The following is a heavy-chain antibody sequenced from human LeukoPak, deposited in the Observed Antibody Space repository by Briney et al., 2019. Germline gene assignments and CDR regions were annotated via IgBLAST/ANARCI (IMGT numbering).Heavy chain of an antibody. CDR1: GGSFSGYY. J-gene: IGHJ4*02. V-gene: IGHV4-34*01. Sequence: SETLSLTCAVYGGSFSGYYWSWIRQPPGRGLEWIGEINHSGSTNYNPSLKSRVTISVDTSKNQFSLKLSSVTAADTAVYYCATGLPYDYVWGSYRYLYGPAYWGQGTLVTVSS. CDR3: ATGLPYDYVWGSYRYLYGPAY. CDR2: INHSGST. D-gene: IGHD3-16*02.